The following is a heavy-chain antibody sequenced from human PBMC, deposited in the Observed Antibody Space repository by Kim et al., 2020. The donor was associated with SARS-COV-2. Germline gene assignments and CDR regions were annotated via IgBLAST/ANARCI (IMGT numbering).Heavy chain of an antibody. CDR3: ARDGESYYGSGRKNYYFYGMDV. Sequence: ASVKVSCKSSGYTFTNYAVSWVRQAPGQGLEWMGWISGYNGHTTYAQKLRGRLTLTTDTSTSTAYMELRSLRSDDTAVYYCARDGESYYGSGRKNYYFYGMDVWGPGTTVTVSS. V-gene: IGHV1-18*01. J-gene: IGHJ6*02. CDR1: GYTFTNYA. D-gene: IGHD3-10*01. CDR2: ISGYNGHT.